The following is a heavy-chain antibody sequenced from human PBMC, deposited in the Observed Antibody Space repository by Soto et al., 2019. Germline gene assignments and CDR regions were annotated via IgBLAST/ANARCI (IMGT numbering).Heavy chain of an antibody. Sequence: EVQLLESGGGLVQPGGSLRLSCAASGFTFSSYGMTWVRQAPGKGLEWVSFSSATGAGTYYADSVKGRFTISRDNSKNPLYLQMGSLGADDTAVYYCAKDRRAGGNYGFYSDFWGQGALVIVSS. CDR1: GFTFSSYG. CDR3: AKDRRAGGNYGFYSDF. J-gene: IGHJ4*02. CDR2: SSATGAGT. V-gene: IGHV3-23*01. D-gene: IGHD1-7*01.